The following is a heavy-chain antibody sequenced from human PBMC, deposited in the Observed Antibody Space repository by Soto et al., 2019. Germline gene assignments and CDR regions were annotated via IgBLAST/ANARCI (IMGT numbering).Heavy chain of an antibody. J-gene: IGHJ4*02. D-gene: IGHD2-21*02. CDR1: GFTFSSYW. V-gene: IGHV3-74*01. CDR3: AKGAVLLGVTTLDS. CDR2: INSEESST. Sequence: EVQLVESGGGLVQPGGSLRLSCESSGFTFSSYWMHWVRQAPGKGLVWVSRINSEESSTSYADSVKGRFTISRDNAKNTLYLQMNSLRVEDTAVYYCAKGAVLLGVTTLDSWGQGTLVTVSS.